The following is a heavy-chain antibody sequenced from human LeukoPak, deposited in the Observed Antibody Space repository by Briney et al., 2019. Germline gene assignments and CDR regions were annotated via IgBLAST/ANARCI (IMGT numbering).Heavy chain of an antibody. J-gene: IGHJ3*02. CDR2: ISSSSSTI. CDR1: GFTFSSYS. Sequence: GGSLRLSCAASGFTFSSYSMNWVRQAPGKGLEWVSYISSSSSTIYYADSVKGRFTISRDNAKNSLYLQMNSLRAEDTAVYYCARVFPGIAAAGTGWGAFDIWGQGTMVTVSS. D-gene: IGHD6-13*01. V-gene: IGHV3-48*01. CDR3: ARVFPGIAAAGTGWGAFDI.